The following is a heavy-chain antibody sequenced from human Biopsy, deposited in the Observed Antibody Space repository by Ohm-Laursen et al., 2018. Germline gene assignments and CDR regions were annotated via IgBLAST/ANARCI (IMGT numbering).Heavy chain of an antibody. CDR3: ARGGGYNWNNGWFDP. CDR1: GGTFSSSA. CDR2: IIGIFRTA. Sequence: SVKVSCKASGGTFSSSAITWVRQAPGQGLEWMGGIIGIFRTAHYAQKFQGRVTITADEFMSIAYMELSSLRSEDTAVYYCARGGGYNWNNGWFDPWGQGTLVTVSS. V-gene: IGHV1-69*13. D-gene: IGHD1/OR15-1a*01. J-gene: IGHJ5*02.